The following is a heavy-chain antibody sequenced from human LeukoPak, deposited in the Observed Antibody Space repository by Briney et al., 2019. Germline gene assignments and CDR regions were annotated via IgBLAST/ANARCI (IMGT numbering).Heavy chain of an antibody. CDR3: AKDGTSYYYIYY. J-gene: IGHJ4*02. CDR1: GFTFSNYA. Sequence: GSLRLSCAASGFTFSNYAMRWVRQAPGKGLEWVSGISGSGDSTYYADSVKGRFTISRDNAKNSLYLQMSSLRGDDTAVYYCAKDGTSYYYIYYWGQGTLVTVSS. V-gene: IGHV3-23*01. CDR2: ISGSGDST. D-gene: IGHD2/OR15-2a*01.